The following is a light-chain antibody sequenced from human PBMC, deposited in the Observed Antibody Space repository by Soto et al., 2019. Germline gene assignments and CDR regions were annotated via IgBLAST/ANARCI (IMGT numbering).Light chain of an antibody. CDR3: SSYTNINTRACV. CDR1: SSDVGGYNY. Sequence: QSALTQPASVSGSPGQSITISCTGTSSDVGGYNYVSWYQQHPGKAPKLMIYEVTDRPSGVSNRFSGSKSGNTASLTIYGLQAEDEAEYYCSSYTNINTRACVFGTGTKLTVL. V-gene: IGLV2-14*01. CDR2: EVT. J-gene: IGLJ1*01.